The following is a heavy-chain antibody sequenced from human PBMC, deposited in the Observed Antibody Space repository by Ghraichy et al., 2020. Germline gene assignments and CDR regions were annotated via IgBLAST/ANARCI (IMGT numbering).Heavy chain of an antibody. Sequence: GALRLSCAASGFTFSSYWMHWVRQAPGKGLVWVSRINSDGSSTSYADSVKGRFTISRDNAKNTLYLQMNSLRAEDTAVYYCARDLCTSCYRAYYYYYGMDVWGQGTTVTVSS. CDR3: ARDLCTSCYRAYYYYYGMDV. V-gene: IGHV3-74*01. D-gene: IGHD2-2*02. J-gene: IGHJ6*02. CDR2: INSDGSST. CDR1: GFTFSSYW.